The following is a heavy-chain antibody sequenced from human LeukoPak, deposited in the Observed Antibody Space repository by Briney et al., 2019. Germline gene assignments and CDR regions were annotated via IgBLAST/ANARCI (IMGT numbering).Heavy chain of an antibody. CDR2: IYYSGST. D-gene: IGHD4-17*01. J-gene: IGHJ6*03. CDR3: ARAGPTVTYYYYYYMDV. CDR1: GDSISSSY. V-gene: IGHV4-59*01. Sequence: PSETLSLTCSVSGDSISSSYWSWIRQTPGKGLEWIGYIYYSGSTNYNPSLKSRVTISVDTSKNQFSLKLSSVTAADTAVYYCARAGPTVTYYYYYYMDVWGKGTTVTVSS.